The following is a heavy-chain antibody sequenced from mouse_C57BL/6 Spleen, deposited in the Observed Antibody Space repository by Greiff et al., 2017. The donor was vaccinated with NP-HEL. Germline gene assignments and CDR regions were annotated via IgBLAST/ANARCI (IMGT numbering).Heavy chain of an antibody. D-gene: IGHD3-2*02. V-gene: IGHV1-69*01. CDR3: ARSTQAWFAY. CDR2: IDPSDSYT. CDR1: GYTFTSYW. Sequence: QVQLQQPGAELVMPGASVKLSCKASGYTFTSYWMHWVKQRPGQGLEWIGEIDPSDSYTNYNQQFKGKSTLTVDKSSSTAYMQLSSLTSEDSAVYYCARSTQAWFAYWGQGTLVTVSA. J-gene: IGHJ3*01.